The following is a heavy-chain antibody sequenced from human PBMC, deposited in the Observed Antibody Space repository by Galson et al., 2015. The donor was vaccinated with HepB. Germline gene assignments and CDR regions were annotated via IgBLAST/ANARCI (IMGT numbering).Heavy chain of an antibody. CDR3: ARSRKESLDTVAMDV. D-gene: IGHD3-9*01. J-gene: IGHJ6*02. CDR2: IYWDDDK. V-gene: IGHV2-5*02. CDR1: GFSLTTIGVG. Sequence: PALVKPTQTLTLPCTFSGFSLTTIGVGVGWLRQPPGKALQWLALIYWDDDKRYSPSLKSRLTITKDTSKNQVVLTMTNMDPVDTATYDCARSRKESLDTVAMDVWGQGT.